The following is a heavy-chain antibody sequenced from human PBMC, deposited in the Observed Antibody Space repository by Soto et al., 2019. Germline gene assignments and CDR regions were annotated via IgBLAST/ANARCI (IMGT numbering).Heavy chain of an antibody. CDR2: IYYSGNT. CDR1: GASINGGGYY. D-gene: IGHD1-26*01. J-gene: IGHJ6*01. Sequence: QVQLQESGPGLVKPSQTLSLTCTVSGASINGGGYYWSWIRQHPGKGLGWIGSIYYSGNTNYSPSLKSRVTISVDTSKNHFSLRLTSVTAADTAVYYCARDPSYCDYSYYGMDVWGQGTTVTVSS. V-gene: IGHV4-31*03. CDR3: ARDPSYCDYSYYGMDV.